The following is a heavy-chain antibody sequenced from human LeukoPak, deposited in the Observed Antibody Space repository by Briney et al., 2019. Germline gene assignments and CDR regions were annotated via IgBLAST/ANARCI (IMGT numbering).Heavy chain of an antibody. D-gene: IGHD1-26*01. V-gene: IGHV1-69*05. CDR1: GGTFSSYA. Sequence: ASVKVSCKASGGTFSSYAISWVRQAPGQGLEWMGGIIPIFGTANYAQKFQGRVTITTDESTSTAYMELSSLRSEDTAVYYCARLGVRMVGATSDYWGQGTLVTVSS. CDR3: ARLGVRMVGATSDY. CDR2: IIPIFGTA. J-gene: IGHJ4*02.